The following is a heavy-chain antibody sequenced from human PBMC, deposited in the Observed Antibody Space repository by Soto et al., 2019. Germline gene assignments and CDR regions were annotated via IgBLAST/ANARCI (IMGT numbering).Heavy chain of an antibody. V-gene: IGHV3-53*01. D-gene: IGHD5-12*01. CDR1: GFSVTANY. J-gene: IGHJ4*02. CDR2: IFSGGGT. Sequence: VQVVESGGGLIQPGGSLRLSCEVSGFSVTANYMSWVRQAPGKRLEWVSVIFSGGGTDYVDSVKGRFTISRDISKNTLYIQMNSLRAEDTALYYCHGYGYWGQGTLVTVSS. CDR3: HGYGY.